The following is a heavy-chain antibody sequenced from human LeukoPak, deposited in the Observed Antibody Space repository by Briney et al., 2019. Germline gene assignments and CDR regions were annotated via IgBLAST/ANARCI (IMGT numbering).Heavy chain of an antibody. D-gene: IGHD2-8*02. CDR2: ISYDGSNK. Sequence: PGGSLRLSCAASGFTFSIYGMHWVRQAPGKGLEWVAVISYDGSNKYYADSVKGRFTISRDNSKNTLYLQMNSLRAEDTAVYYCAKKHDGGVSEPPDYWGQGTLVTVSS. CDR3: AKKHDGGVSEPPDY. CDR1: GFTFSIYG. V-gene: IGHV3-30*18. J-gene: IGHJ4*02.